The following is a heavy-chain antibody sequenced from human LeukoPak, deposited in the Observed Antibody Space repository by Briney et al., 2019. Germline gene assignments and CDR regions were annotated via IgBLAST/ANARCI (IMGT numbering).Heavy chain of an antibody. CDR2: INPNSGGT. Sequence: ASVKVSCKASGGTFISYAISWVRQAPGQGLEWMGRINPNSGGTNYAQKFQGRVTMTRDTSISTAYMELSRLRSDDTAVYYCARDPLGYCSSTSCYISWGQGTLVTVSS. D-gene: IGHD2-2*02. J-gene: IGHJ4*02. V-gene: IGHV1-2*06. CDR3: ARDPLGYCSSTSCYIS. CDR1: GGTFISYA.